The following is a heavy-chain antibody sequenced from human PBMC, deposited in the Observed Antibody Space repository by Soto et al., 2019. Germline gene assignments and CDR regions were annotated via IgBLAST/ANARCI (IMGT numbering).Heavy chain of an antibody. CDR2: INAGNGNT. Sequence: ASVKVSCKASGYTFTSYAMHWVRQAPGQRLEWMGWINAGNGNTKYSQKFQGRVTITRDTSARQAYMELSSLRSEDTAVYYCARTMIVVVSAYYYYGMDVWGQGTTVTVSS. D-gene: IGHD3-22*01. CDR3: ARTMIVVVSAYYYYGMDV. V-gene: IGHV1-3*01. CDR1: GYTFTSYA. J-gene: IGHJ6*02.